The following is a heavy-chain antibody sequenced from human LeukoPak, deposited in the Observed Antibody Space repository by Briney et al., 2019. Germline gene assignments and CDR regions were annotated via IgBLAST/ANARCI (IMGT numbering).Heavy chain of an antibody. CDR3: ARGVKYSSSWFHYFDY. V-gene: IGHV3-33*01. J-gene: IGHJ4*02. CDR2: IWYDGSNQ. CDR1: GFTFSSYG. Sequence: PGGSLRLSCAASGFTFSSYGMHWVRQAPGKGLEWVAVIWYDGSNQYYADSVKGRFTISRDNSKNTLYLQMNSLRVEDTAVYYCARGVKYSSSWFHYFDYWGQGTLATVSS. D-gene: IGHD6-13*01.